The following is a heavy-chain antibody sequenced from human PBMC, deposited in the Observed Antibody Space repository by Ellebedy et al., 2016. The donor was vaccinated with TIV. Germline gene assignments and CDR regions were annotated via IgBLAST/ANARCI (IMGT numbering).Heavy chain of an antibody. CDR1: GFTFNSYG. V-gene: IGHV3-30*03. CDR2: ISYVGNNE. J-gene: IGHJ2*01. Sequence: PGGSLRLSCAASGFTFNSYGMHWVRQAPGKGLEWVAVISYVGNNEDYADSVKGRFTTYRDNSQNTRFLQMDSLRVEDTAVYYCARPRGITIFERILYFDLWGRGTLVTVSS. CDR3: ARPRGITIFERILYFDL. D-gene: IGHD3-3*01.